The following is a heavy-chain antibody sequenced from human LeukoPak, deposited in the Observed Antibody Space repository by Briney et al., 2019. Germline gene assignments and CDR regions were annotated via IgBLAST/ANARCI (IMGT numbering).Heavy chain of an antibody. CDR3: ARDERGYSSGWLDY. CDR2: ISSSSSYI. V-gene: IGHV3-21*01. J-gene: IGHJ4*02. Sequence: GGSLRLSCAASGFTFSSYSMNWVRQAPGKGLEGVSSISSSSSYIYYADSVKGRFTISRDNAKNSLYLQMNSLRAEDTAVYYCARDERGYSSGWLDYWGQGTLVTVSS. D-gene: IGHD6-19*01. CDR1: GFTFSSYS.